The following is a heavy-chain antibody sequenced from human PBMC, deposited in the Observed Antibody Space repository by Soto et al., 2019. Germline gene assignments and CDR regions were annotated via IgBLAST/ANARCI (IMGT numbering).Heavy chain of an antibody. D-gene: IGHD3-10*01. CDR1: GFTFSDYA. CDR3: ANFHTQGIRDYGMDV. Sequence: ESGGGLVKPGGSLRLSCAASGFTFSDYAMSWLRQAPGKGLEWVSSISSTSTYIFYADSVTGRFAISRDNAKNSLYLQMNSLRAEDTAVYYCANFHTQGIRDYGMDVWGQGTTVTVSS. J-gene: IGHJ6*02. CDR2: ISSTSTYI. V-gene: IGHV3-21*01.